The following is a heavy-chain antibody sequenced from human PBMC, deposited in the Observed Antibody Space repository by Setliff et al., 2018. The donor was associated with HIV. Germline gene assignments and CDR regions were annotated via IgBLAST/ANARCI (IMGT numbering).Heavy chain of an antibody. V-gene: IGHV1-18*01. J-gene: IGHJ4*02. CDR1: GYTFTRYA. Sequence: GASVKVSCKASGYTFTRYAMNWVRQAPGQGLEWVAWISPYNDNTNYAQKLQGRVTMTTDTSTSTAYMELSSLGSEDTAVFYCARTPEGAAVFDYWGQGTLVTV. D-gene: IGHD6-25*01. CDR3: ARTPEGAAVFDY. CDR2: ISPYNDNT.